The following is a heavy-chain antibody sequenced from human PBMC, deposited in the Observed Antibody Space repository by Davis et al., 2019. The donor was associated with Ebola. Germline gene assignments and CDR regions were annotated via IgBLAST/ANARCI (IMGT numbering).Heavy chain of an antibody. CDR2: NNPHNGNT. V-gene: IGHV1-18*04. D-gene: IGHD3-10*01. J-gene: IGHJ4*02. Sequence: ASVPVSCKASFYTFTSHGITCARHPPGQAREWMGWNNPHNGNTNYAQNVQGRVTMTTDTSTSTAYMEVGSLRSDDTAVYYCARVISMVRGGWVDYWGQGTLVTVSS. CDR3: ARVISMVRGGWVDY. CDR1: FYTFTSHG.